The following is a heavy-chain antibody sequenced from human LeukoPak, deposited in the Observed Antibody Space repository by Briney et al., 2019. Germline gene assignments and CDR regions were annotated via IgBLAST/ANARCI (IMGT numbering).Heavy chain of an antibody. CDR1: GGSISSGSCY. D-gene: IGHD3-22*01. V-gene: IGHV4-61*02. J-gene: IGHJ5*02. CDR3: ARDSMYYYDSSGYSNWFDP. Sequence: PSQTLSLTCTVSGGSISSGSCYWSWIRQPAGKGLEWIGRIYTSGSTNYNPSLKSRVTISVDTSKNQFSLKLSSVTAADTAVYYCARDSMYYYDSSGYSNWFDPWGQGTLVIVSS. CDR2: IYTSGST.